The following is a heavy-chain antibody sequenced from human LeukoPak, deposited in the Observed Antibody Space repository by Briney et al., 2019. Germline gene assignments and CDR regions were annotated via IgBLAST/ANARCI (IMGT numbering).Heavy chain of an antibody. CDR2: INPNSGGT. CDR1: GYTFTGYY. D-gene: IGHD3-3*01. V-gene: IGHV1-2*02. CDR3: ARRLPYYDFWSGYLGAVGNWFDP. Sequence: ASVKVSCKASGYTFTGYYMHWVRQAPGQGLEWMGWINPNSGGTNYAQKFQGRVTMTRDTSTSTDYMELRSLRSDDTAVYYCARRLPYYDFWSGYLGAVGNWFDPWGQGTLVTVSS. J-gene: IGHJ5*02.